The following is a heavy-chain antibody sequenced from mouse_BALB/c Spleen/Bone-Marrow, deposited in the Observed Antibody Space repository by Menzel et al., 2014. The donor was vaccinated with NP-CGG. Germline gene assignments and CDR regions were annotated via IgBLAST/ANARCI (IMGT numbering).Heavy chain of an antibody. D-gene: IGHD1-1*01. Sequence: LQESGAELVRPGASVKLFCKALGYTFTDYEMHWVKQTPEHGLEWIGAIHPGSGGTAYNQKFKGKATLTVDKSSSTAYIQLKSLTSEDAAVYYSAISVSLRAMDYRSQGTSVTVSS. J-gene: IGHJ4*01. V-gene: IGHV1-15*01. CDR3: AISVSLRAMDY. CDR2: IHPGSGGT. CDR1: GYTFTDYE.